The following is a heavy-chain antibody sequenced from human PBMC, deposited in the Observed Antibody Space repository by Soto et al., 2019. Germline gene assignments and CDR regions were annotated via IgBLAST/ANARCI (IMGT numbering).Heavy chain of an antibody. CDR1: GFTFSSYG. CDR2: IWYDGSNK. D-gene: IGHD3-10*01. Sequence: PGGSLRLSCAASGFTFSSYGMHWVRQAPGKGLEWVAVIWYDGSNKYYADSVKGRFTISRDNSKNTLYLQMNSLRAEDTAVYYCARRGGSGSYPLGLYYFDYWGQGNLVTVSS. V-gene: IGHV3-33*01. CDR3: ARRGGSGSYPLGLYYFDY. J-gene: IGHJ4*02.